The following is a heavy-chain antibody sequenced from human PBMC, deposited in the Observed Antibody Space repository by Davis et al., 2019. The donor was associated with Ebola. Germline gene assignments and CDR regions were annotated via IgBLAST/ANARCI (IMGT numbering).Heavy chain of an antibody. CDR1: GGSISSYY. CDR2: IYYSGST. J-gene: IGHJ4*02. V-gene: IGHV4-59*08. Sequence: MPSETLSLTCTVSGGSISSYYWSWIRQPPGKGLEWIGYIYYSGSTNYNPSLKSRVTISVDTSKNQFSLKLSSVTAADTAVYYCARQEYSSSRYINYFDYWGQGTLVTVSS. CDR3: ARQEYSSSRYINYFDY. D-gene: IGHD6-13*01.